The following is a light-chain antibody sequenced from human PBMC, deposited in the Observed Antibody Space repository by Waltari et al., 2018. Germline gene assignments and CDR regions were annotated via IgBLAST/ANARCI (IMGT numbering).Light chain of an antibody. CDR2: EDS. J-gene: IGLJ3*02. CDR1: SCTISSSY. Sequence: NFTITQPHSVSDSPVNTLTISCTRSSCTISSSYVQWYQQRPGSAPSTVIYEDSQRPSGVPDRFSGSIDSSSNSASLIISGLKTEDGADYFCQSYDSNNQGVFGGGTKLTVL. V-gene: IGLV6-57*03. CDR3: QSYDSNNQGV.